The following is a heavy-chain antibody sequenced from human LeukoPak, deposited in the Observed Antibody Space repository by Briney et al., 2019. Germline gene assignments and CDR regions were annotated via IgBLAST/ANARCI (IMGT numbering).Heavy chain of an antibody. J-gene: IGHJ4*02. Sequence: KPSETLSLTCTVSGGSISSYYWSWIRQPAGKGLEWIGRIYTSGSTNYNPSLKSRVTMSVDTSKNQFSLKLSSVTAADTAVYYCARDLTVVAARPMYYFDYWGQGTLVTVSS. CDR2: IYTSGST. D-gene: IGHD6-6*01. CDR1: GGSISSYY. V-gene: IGHV4-4*07. CDR3: ARDLTVVAARPMYYFDY.